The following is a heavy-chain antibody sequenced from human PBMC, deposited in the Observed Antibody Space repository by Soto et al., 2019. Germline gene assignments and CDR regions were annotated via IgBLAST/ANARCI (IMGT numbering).Heavy chain of an antibody. D-gene: IGHD3-3*01. CDR2: INPSGGST. J-gene: IGHJ5*02. Sequence: GASVKFYCKASGYTFTSYYMHWVRQAPGQGLEWMGIINPSGGSTSYAQKFQGRVTMTRDTSTSTVYMELSSLRSEDTAIYYCATRITVFGLLIPPFDPWGQGTQVTVSS. V-gene: IGHV1-46*01. CDR3: ATRITVFGLLIPPFDP. CDR1: GYTFTSYY.